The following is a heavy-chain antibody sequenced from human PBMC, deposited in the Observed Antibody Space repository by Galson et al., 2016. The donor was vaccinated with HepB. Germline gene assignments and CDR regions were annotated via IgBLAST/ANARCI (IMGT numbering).Heavy chain of an antibody. D-gene: IGHD5-18*01. CDR3: ARDESDTAMVILFDS. V-gene: IGHV1-2*02. Sequence: SVKVSCKASGYTFTDYSMHWLRQAPGQGLECMGWINPNSAGTNYAQKFQGRVTMTRATSISTAYMELSRLRSDDTAVYYCARDESDTAMVILFDSWGQGTLVTVSS. J-gene: IGHJ4*02. CDR2: INPNSAGT. CDR1: GYTFTDYS.